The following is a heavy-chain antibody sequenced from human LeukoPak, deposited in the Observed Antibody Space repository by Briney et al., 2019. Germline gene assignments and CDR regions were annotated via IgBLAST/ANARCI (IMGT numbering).Heavy chain of an antibody. CDR3: AKRVVAAKRDYYYYGMDV. J-gene: IGHJ6*02. D-gene: IGHD2-15*01. Sequence: GGSLRLSCAASGFTFSSYAMSWVRQAPGKGLEWVSAISGSGGSTYYADSVKGRFTISRDNSKNTLYLQMNSLRAEDTAVYYCAKRVVAAKRDYYYYGMDVWGQGTTVTVSS. CDR2: ISGSGGST. V-gene: IGHV3-23*01. CDR1: GFTFSSYA.